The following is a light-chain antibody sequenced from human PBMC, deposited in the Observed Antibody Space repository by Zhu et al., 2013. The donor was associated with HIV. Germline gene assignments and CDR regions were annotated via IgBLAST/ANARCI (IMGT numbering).Light chain of an antibody. J-gene: IGLJ2*01. CDR1: SSDVGSYYL. CDR2: EVS. Sequence: QSALTQPASVSGSPGQSITISCIGTSSDVGSYYLVSWYQQHPGKAPKVLIYEVSNRPSGVSNRFSGSKSGNTASLTISGLQADDEADYYCSSYTSSTTLLFGGGTKLSVL. CDR3: SSYTSSTTLL. V-gene: IGLV2-14*02.